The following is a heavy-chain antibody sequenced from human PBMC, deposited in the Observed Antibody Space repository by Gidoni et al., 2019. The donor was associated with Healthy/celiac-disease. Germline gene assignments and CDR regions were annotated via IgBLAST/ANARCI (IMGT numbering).Heavy chain of an antibody. CDR3: ARDGKYGSGSYFDY. Sequence: QVQLQESGPGLVKPSQTLSLTCNVPGGSLTSGGYYWSWIRQHPGKGLEWIGYIYYSGSTYYNPSLKSRVTISVDTSKNQFSLKLSSVTAADTAVYYCARDGKYGSGSYFDYWGQGTLVTVSS. CDR2: IYYSGST. D-gene: IGHD3-10*01. V-gene: IGHV4-31*03. J-gene: IGHJ4*02. CDR1: GGSLTSGGYY.